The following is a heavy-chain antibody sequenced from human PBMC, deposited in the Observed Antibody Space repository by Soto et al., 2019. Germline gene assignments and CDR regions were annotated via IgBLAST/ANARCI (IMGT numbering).Heavy chain of an antibody. CDR3: ARDHLLFWSGSDNPYDYYGMAV. Sequence: GSVTVSCTASRYTFTSYYMHWVRQPPAQGLEWIAMLNPSGGSTRYAQKFPGRVTMTRDTSTSTVYMELSSLRSEATAVSYLARDHLLFWSGSDNPYDYYGMAVGGQGTTVTVSS. CDR1: RYTFTSYY. CDR2: LNPSGGST. D-gene: IGHD3-3*01. J-gene: IGHJ6*02. V-gene: IGHV1-46*01.